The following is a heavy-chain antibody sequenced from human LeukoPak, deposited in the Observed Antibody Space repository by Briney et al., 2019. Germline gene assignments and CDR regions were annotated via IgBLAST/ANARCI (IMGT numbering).Heavy chain of an antibody. CDR2: SNHSGST. V-gene: IGHV4-34*01. D-gene: IGHD3-22*01. CDR1: GGSFSGYY. J-gene: IGHJ4*02. CDR3: ASLYDSSGFTSGY. Sequence: PSETLSLTCAVYGGSFSGYYWIWIRQPPGKGLEWIGESNHSGSTNYNPSRKSRVTISVDTSKNQFSLKLSSVTAADKAVYSCASLYDSSGFTSGYWGQGTLVTVSS.